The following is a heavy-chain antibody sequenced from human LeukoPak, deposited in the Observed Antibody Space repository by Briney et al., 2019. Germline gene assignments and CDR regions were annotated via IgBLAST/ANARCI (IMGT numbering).Heavy chain of an antibody. Sequence: SETLSLTCTVSGGSISSCGYYWSWIRQHPGKGLEWIGYIYYSGSTYYNPSLKSRVTISVDTSKNQFSLKLSSVTAADTAVYYCARGSLGYSYGPDAFDIWGQGAMVTVSS. D-gene: IGHD5-18*01. CDR3: ARGSLGYSYGPDAFDI. CDR1: GGSISSCGYY. J-gene: IGHJ3*02. V-gene: IGHV4-31*03. CDR2: IYYSGST.